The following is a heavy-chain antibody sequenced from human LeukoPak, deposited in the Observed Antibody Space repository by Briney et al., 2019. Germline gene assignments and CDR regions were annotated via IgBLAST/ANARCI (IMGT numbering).Heavy chain of an antibody. V-gene: IGHV1-69*04. CDR2: IIPILGIA. D-gene: IGHD2-2*01. CDR3: ASEYCSSTSCYLNYYYYGMDV. Sequence: GASVKVSCKASGGTFSSYAISWVRQAPGQGLEWMGRIIPILGIANYAQKFQGRVTITADKSTSTAYMELSSLRSEDTAVYYCASEYCSSTSCYLNYYYYGMDVWGQGTTVTVSS. J-gene: IGHJ6*02. CDR1: GGTFSSYA.